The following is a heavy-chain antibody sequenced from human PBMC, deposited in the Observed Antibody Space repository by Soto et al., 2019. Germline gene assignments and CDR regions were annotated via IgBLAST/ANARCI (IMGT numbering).Heavy chain of an antibody. CDR1: GDRFTSYW. V-gene: IGHV5-51*01. D-gene: IGHD2-8*02. CDR2: IYPGDSDT. Sequence: VESLMISCSGSGDRFTSYWIVWVRKMPGKGLEWMGIIYPGDSDTRYSPSFQGQVTISADKSISTAYLQWSSLKASDTAMYYCARPTGAYPNDAFDIWGQGTTVTVSS. J-gene: IGHJ3*02. CDR3: ARPTGAYPNDAFDI.